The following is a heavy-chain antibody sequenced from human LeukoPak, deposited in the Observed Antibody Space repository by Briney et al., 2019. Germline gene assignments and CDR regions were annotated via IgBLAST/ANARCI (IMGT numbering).Heavy chain of an antibody. CDR2: IYYSGTT. V-gene: IGHV4-61*01. CDR3: ARLAPYPGVWASDY. Sequence: SETLSLTCTVSGASVSSGSYYWSWIRQPPGKGLEWIGYIYYSGTTNYNPSLKSRVTISVDTSKNQFSLRLSSVTAADTAVYYCARLAPYPGVWASDYWGQGTLVTVSS. D-gene: IGHD6-13*01. CDR1: GASVSSGSYY. J-gene: IGHJ4*02.